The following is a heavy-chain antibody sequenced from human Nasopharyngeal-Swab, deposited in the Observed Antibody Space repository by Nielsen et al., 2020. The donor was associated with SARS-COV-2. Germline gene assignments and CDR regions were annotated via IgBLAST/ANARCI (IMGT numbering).Heavy chain of an antibody. CDR2: MSAGVGRA. J-gene: IGHJ3*02. D-gene: IGHD2-15*01. CDR1: GFTFNNYA. CDR3: AKEDCSGRSCKYDAFDM. Sequence: GESLKISCAASGFTFNNYAMNWVRQAPGKGLEWVSGMSAGVGRALYADSVKGRFTISNDISKKMLYLEMNSLTAEDTAVYYWAKEDCSGRSCKYDAFDMWGQGTKVTVSS. V-gene: IGHV3-23*01.